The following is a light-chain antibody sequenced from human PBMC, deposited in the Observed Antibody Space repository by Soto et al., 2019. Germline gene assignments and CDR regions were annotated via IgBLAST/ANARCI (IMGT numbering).Light chain of an antibody. V-gene: IGKV1-39*01. CDR1: QSISTY. CDR3: QQSYSTPYT. J-gene: IGKJ2*01. Sequence: DLQMTQSPSSLSASVGDRVTITCRAGQSISTYLNWYQQKPGKAPKILIYAASNLQSGVTSRFSCSGSGTDFTITISSLQPEDLSTYYCQQSYSTPYTFAQGTKLEIK. CDR2: AAS.